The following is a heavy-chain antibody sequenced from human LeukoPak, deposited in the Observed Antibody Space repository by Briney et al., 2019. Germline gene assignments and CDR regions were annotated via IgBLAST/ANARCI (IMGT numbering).Heavy chain of an antibody. CDR2: IYYSGST. D-gene: IGHD6-13*01. CDR1: GGSISSYY. CDR3: ARWYSSSWYFSAFDI. Sequence: PSETLSLTCTVSGGSISSYYWSWIRQPPGKGLGWIGYIYYSGSTNYNPSLKSRVTISVDTSKNQFSLKLSSVTAADTAVYYCARWYSSSWYFSAFDIWGQGTMVTVSS. V-gene: IGHV4-59*08. J-gene: IGHJ3*02.